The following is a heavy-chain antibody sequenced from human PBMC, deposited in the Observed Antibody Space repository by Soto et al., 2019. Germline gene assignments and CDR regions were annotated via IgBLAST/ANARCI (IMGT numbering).Heavy chain of an antibody. D-gene: IGHD3-22*01. CDR2: ISYDGSNK. Sequence: VGSLSLSCAASGFTFSSYAMHWVRQAPGKGLEWVAVISYDGSNKYYADSVKGRFTVSRDNSKNTLYLQMNSLRAEDTAVYYCAKDSVIERMIVVVRPWYFDYWGQGTLVTVSS. CDR3: AKDSVIERMIVVVRPWYFDY. V-gene: IGHV3-30-3*01. J-gene: IGHJ4*02. CDR1: GFTFSSYA.